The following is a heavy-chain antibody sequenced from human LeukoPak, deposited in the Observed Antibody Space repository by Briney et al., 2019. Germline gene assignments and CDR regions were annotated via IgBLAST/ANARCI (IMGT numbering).Heavy chain of an antibody. CDR1: GFTFRNAW. Sequence: GGSLRLSCAASGFTFRNAWMTRVRQAPGKGLEWVGHIESETDGGTTDYATPVKDRFTISRDDSKNTLYLQMNSLKTEDTAVYYCATRGSSPDYWGQGTLVTVSS. CDR2: IESETDGGTT. V-gene: IGHV3-15*04. J-gene: IGHJ4*02. D-gene: IGHD6-13*01. CDR3: ATRGSSPDY.